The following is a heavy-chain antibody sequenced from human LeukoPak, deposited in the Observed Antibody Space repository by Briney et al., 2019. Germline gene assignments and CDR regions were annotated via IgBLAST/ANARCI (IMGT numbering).Heavy chain of an antibody. D-gene: IGHD1-14*01. CDR3: ARDNRRYFDY. J-gene: IGHJ4*02. Sequence: PGGSLRLSCAASGFTFSSYSMNWVRQAPGKGLEWVSVIFSGGSVYYADSVKGRFTISRDNSKNSLFLQMNSLRAEDTAVYFCARDNRRYFDYWGQGTLVTVSS. CDR1: GFTFSSYS. CDR2: IFSGGSV. V-gene: IGHV3-53*01.